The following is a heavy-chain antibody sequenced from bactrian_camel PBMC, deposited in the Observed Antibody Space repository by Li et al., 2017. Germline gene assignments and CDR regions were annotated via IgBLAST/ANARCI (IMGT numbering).Heavy chain of an antibody. J-gene: IGHJ4*01. Sequence: VQLVESGGDSVQAGGSLRLSCAASGYTYSSYCMGWFRQAPGKGLEFVSSITRRGENTYYADSVKGRFTTSRDNAKSMLYLQMNTLKTEDTAVYYCSTNAYARRPETQGTQVTVS. CDR2: ITRRGENT. D-gene: IGHD1*01. V-gene: IGHV3S40*01. CDR1: GYTYSSYC.